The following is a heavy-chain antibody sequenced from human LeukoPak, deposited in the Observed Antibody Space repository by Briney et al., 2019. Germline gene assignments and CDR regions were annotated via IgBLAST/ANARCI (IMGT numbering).Heavy chain of an antibody. J-gene: IGHJ5*02. Sequence: PSETLSLTCAVYGGSFSGYYWSWIRQPPGKGLEWIGEINHSGSTNYNPSLKSRVTISVDTSKNQFSLRLSSVTAADTAVYYCAGLLYDFWSGYGSWFDPWGQGTLVTVSS. D-gene: IGHD3-3*01. CDR3: AGLLYDFWSGYGSWFDP. CDR1: GGSFSGYY. V-gene: IGHV4-34*01. CDR2: INHSGST.